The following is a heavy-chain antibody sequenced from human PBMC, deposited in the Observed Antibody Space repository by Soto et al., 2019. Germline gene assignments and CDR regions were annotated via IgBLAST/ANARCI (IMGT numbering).Heavy chain of an antibody. J-gene: IGHJ4*02. CDR1: GFTFSSYA. Sequence: GGSLRLSCAASGFTFSSYAMSWVRQAPGKGLEWVSAISGSGGSTYYADSVKGRFTISRDNSKNTLYLQMNSLRAEDTAVYYCAKEAEEGYCISTSCYSPSVHFDYWGQGTLVTVSS. CDR2: ISGSGGST. V-gene: IGHV3-23*01. D-gene: IGHD2-2*01. CDR3: AKEAEEGYCISTSCYSPSVHFDY.